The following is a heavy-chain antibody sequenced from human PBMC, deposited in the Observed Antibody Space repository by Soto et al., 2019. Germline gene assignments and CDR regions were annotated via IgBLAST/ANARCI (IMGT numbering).Heavy chain of an antibody. Sequence: EVQLVESGGGLVQPGGSLRLSCATSGFILSDCAMNWVRQAPGKGLEWVSYISSSSGVIDYEDSVKGRFTVSRDNARNSLYLQMNRLRAEDTAVYYCARDLSWGSNWYYYMDVWGKGTTVTVSS. CDR2: ISSSSGVI. J-gene: IGHJ6*03. CDR3: ARDLSWGSNWYYYMDV. D-gene: IGHD7-27*01. CDR1: GFILSDCA. V-gene: IGHV3-48*01.